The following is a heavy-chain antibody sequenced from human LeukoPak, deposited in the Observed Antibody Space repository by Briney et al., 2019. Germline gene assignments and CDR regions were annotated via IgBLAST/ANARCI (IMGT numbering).Heavy chain of an antibody. CDR1: GFTYSSYA. D-gene: IGHD6-6*01. Sequence: GGSLRLSCSASGFTYSSYAMHGVRQAPGKGLEYVSAISSNGGSTYYADSVKGRFTISRDNSKNTLYLQMDNLKAEDTAIYYCARGRDSSSSVPRYWGQGILVNVSS. CDR2: ISSNGGST. V-gene: IGHV3-64*04. J-gene: IGHJ4*02. CDR3: ARGRDSSSSVPRY.